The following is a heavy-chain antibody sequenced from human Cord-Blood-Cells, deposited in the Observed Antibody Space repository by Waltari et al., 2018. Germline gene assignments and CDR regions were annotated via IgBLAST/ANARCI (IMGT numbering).Heavy chain of an antibody. V-gene: IGHV1-8*01. J-gene: IGHJ6*02. Sequence: QVQLVQSGAEVKKPGASVKVSCKASGYTFTSYDINWVRQATGQGLEWMGWMNPNSGNTGYAQKFQGRVTMTRNTSISTAYMELSSLRSEDTAVYYCARMTTVTTFPHLIYYYYGMDVWGQGTTVTVSS. CDR3: ARMTTVTTFPHLIYYYYGMDV. CDR1: GYTFTSYD. D-gene: IGHD4-17*01. CDR2: MNPNSGNT.